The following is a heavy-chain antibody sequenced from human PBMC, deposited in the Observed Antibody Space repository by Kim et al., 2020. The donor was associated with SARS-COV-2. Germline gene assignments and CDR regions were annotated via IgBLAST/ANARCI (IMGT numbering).Heavy chain of an antibody. CDR3: AKDQLRVVITATPDY. J-gene: IGHJ4*02. D-gene: IGHD3-22*01. CDR2: ISGSGGST. V-gene: IGHV3-23*01. Sequence: GGSLRLSCAASGFTFSSYAMSWVRQAPGKGLEWVSAISGSGGSTYYADSVKGRFTISRHNSKNTLYLQMNSLRAEDTAVYYCAKDQLRVVITATPDYWGQGTLVTVSS. CDR1: GFTFSSYA.